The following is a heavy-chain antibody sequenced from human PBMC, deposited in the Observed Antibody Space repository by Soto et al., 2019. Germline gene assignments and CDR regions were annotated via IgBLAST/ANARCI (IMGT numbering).Heavy chain of an antibody. J-gene: IGHJ6*02. CDR2: ISAYNGNT. D-gene: IGHD3-3*01. CDR3: ARAFLEWFWYYYGMDV. V-gene: IGHV1-18*01. CDR1: GYTFTSYG. Sequence: GASVKVSCKASGYTFTSYGISWVRQAPGQGLEWMGWISAYNGNTNYAQKLQGRVTMTTDTSTSTAYMELRSLRSDDTAVYYCARAFLEWFWYYYGMDVWGQGTTVTVSS.